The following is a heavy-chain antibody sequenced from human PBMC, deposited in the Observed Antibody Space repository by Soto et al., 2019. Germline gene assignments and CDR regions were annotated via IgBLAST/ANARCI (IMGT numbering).Heavy chain of an antibody. CDR1: GGTFSSYA. CDR2: IIPIFGTA. Sequence: SVKVSCKASGGTFSSYAISWVRQAPGQGLEWMGGIIPIFGTANYAQKFQGRVTITADKSTSTAYMELSSLRSEDTAVYYCASPVFIFPPTYEFDYWAQGTAVTVSS. J-gene: IGHJ4*02. V-gene: IGHV1-69*06. D-gene: IGHD3-9*01. CDR3: ASPVFIFPPTYEFDY.